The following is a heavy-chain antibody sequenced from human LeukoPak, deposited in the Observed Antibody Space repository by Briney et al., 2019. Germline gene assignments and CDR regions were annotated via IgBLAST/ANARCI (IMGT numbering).Heavy chain of an antibody. CDR3: AADRWSRYNWNYPTRY. D-gene: IGHD1-7*01. J-gene: IGHJ4*02. CDR2: IVVGSGNT. CDR1: GFTFTSSA. Sequence: ASVKVSCKASGFTFTSSAVQWVRQARGQRLEWIGWIVVGSGNTNYAQKFQERVTITRDMSTSTAYMELSSLRSEDTAVYYCAADRWSRYNWNYPTRYWGQGTLVTVSS. V-gene: IGHV1-58*01.